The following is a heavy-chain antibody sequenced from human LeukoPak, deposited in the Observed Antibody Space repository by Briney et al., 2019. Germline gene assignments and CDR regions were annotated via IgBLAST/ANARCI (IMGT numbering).Heavy chain of an antibody. J-gene: IGHJ4*02. D-gene: IGHD3-22*01. CDR1: GGSFSDYY. CDR2: INHSGTS. Sequence: ASETLSLTCAVYGGSFSDYYWSWVRQSPGKGLEWIGEINHSGTSRYNLSLKNRLTISMDTSKNQFSLKLRSVTAADTAKYYCARSYYHDGFDYSLGFWGQGTLVTVSS. V-gene: IGHV4-34*01. CDR3: ARSYYHDGFDYSLGF.